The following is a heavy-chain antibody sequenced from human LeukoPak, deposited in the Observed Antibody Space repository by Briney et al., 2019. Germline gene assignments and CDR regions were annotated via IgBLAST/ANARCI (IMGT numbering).Heavy chain of an antibody. CDR2: ISTSSSYI. CDR3: ARTGLRQPGSDY. J-gene: IGHJ4*02. Sequence: GGSLRLSCAASGFTFSSYTMNWVRQAPGKGLEWVSSISTSSSYIYYADSVKGRFTISRDNAKKSLYLQMNSLRAEDTAVYYCARTGLRQPGSDYWGQGTLVTVSS. D-gene: IGHD1-1*01. CDR1: GFTFSSYT. V-gene: IGHV3-21*01.